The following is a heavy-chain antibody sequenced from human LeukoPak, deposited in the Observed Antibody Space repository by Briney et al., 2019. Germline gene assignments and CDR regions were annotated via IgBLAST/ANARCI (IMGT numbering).Heavy chain of an antibody. J-gene: IGHJ4*02. V-gene: IGHV1-58*01. CDR1: GFTFSNSV. Sequence: ASVKVSCKASGFTFSNSVLHWVRQARGQGLEWIGWLVVGSGDTSYAQSFQGRVTFTRDISTSTSFMELNSLRDDDTAVYYCVAELAVGRGSFDYWGQGALLTVSS. CDR3: VAELAVGRGSFDY. CDR2: LVVGSGDT. D-gene: IGHD1-1*01.